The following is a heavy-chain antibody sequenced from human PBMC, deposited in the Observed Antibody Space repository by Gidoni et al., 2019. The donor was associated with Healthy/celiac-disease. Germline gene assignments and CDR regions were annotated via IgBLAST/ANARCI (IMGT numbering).Heavy chain of an antibody. Sequence: QVQLVQSGAEVKKPGSSVKVSCKASGGTFSSYAIRWVRQAPGQGLEWMGGIIPIFGTANYAQKFQGRVTITADESTSTAYMELSSLRSEDTAVYYCARDSGARYSYGSSYYYYYYGMDVWGQGTTVTVSS. CDR1: GGTFSSYA. CDR3: ARDSGARYSYGSSYYYYYYGMDV. D-gene: IGHD5-18*01. J-gene: IGHJ6*02. CDR2: IIPIFGTA. V-gene: IGHV1-69*01.